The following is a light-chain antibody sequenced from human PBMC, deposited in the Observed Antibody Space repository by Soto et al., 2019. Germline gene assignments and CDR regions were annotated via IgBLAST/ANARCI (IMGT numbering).Light chain of an antibody. V-gene: IGKV3-20*01. Sequence: EIVLTQSPGTQSLSPGERATLSCRASQSVSSSYLAWYQQKPGQAPRLLIYGASSRATGIPDRFSGSGSGTDFTLTISRLEPEDFAVYYCQQYGSSPPFGGGTKVDIK. CDR2: GAS. CDR3: QQYGSSPP. J-gene: IGKJ4*01. CDR1: QSVSSSY.